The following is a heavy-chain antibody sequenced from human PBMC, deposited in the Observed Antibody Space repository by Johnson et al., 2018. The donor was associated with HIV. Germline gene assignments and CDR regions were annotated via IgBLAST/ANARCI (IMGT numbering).Heavy chain of an antibody. V-gene: IGHV3-66*01. CDR1: GFNVSDNY. CDR3: ARDSPPWGARGDI. D-gene: IGHD1-26*01. J-gene: IGHJ3*02. Sequence: VQLVESGGGLVQPGGSLRLSCAGSGFNVSDNYMSWVRQAPGKGLEWVSVIYSGGSTYYADSVKGRFTISRDNSKNTLYLQMNSLRAEDTAVYYCARDSPPWGARGDIWGQGTMVTVSS. CDR2: IYSGGST.